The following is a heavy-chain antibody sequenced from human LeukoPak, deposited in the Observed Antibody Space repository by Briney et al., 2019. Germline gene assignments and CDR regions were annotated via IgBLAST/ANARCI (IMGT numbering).Heavy chain of an antibody. V-gene: IGHV4-34*01. D-gene: IGHD4/OR15-4a*01. CDR3: ARQRLSHNWFDP. J-gene: IGHJ5*02. Sequence: SETLSLTCAVYGGSFSGYYWSWIRQPPGKGLEWIGEINHSGSTNYNPSLKSRVTISVDTSKNQFSLKLSSVTAADTAVYYCARQRLSHNWFDPWGQGTLVTVSS. CDR1: GGSFSGYY. CDR2: INHSGST.